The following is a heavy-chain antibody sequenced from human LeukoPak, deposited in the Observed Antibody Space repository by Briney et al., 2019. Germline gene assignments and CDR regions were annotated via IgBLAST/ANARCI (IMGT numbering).Heavy chain of an antibody. D-gene: IGHD6-6*01. CDR2: IYYSGST. J-gene: IGHJ4*02. CDR1: GGSISSYY. V-gene: IGHV4-59*12. CDR3: AREVRVSSSKYFDY. Sequence: PSETLSLTCTVSGGSISSYYWSWIRQPPGKGLEWIGYIYYSGSTYYNPSLKSRVTISVDTSKNQFSLKLSSVTAADAAVYYCAREVRVSSSKYFDYWGQGTLVTVSS.